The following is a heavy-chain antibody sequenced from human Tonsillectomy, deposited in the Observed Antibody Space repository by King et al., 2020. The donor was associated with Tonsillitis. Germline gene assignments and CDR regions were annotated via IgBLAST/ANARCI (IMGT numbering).Heavy chain of an antibody. CDR2: ISYDGTNK. J-gene: IGHJ6*03. V-gene: IGHV3-30*18. CDR3: AKADDFWSGYYHYYMDV. Sequence: VQLVESGGGVVQPGRSLRLSCAASGFTFSSYGMHWVRQAPGKGLEWVAVISYDGTNKYYADSVKGRFTISRDNSKNTLYLQMNSLRAEDTAVYYCAKADDFWSGYYHYYMDVWGKGTTVTVSS. D-gene: IGHD3-3*01. CDR1: GFTFSSYG.